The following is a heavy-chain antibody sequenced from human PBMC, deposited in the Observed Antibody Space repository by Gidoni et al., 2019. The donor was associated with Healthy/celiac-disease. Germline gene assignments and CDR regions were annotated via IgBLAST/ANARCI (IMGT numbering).Heavy chain of an antibody. V-gene: IGHV1-69*01. Sequence: QVQLVQSGAEVKKPGSSVKVSCKASGGTFSSYAISWVRQAPGQGLEWMGGITITADEFTSTAYMELSSLRSEDTAVYYCEAYCGGDCYSNGYYFDYWGQGTLVTVSS. D-gene: IGHD2-21*02. J-gene: IGHJ4*02. CDR3: EAYCGGDCYSNGYYFDY. CDR1: GGTFSSYA.